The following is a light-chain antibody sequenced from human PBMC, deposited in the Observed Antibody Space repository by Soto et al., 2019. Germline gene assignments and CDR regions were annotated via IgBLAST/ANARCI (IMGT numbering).Light chain of an antibody. J-gene: IGLJ1*01. CDR3: ETWDSNTRV. CDR1: SRHITYI. CDR2: LERSGSY. Sequence: QPVLTQSSSASASLGSSVKLTCTLSSRHITYIIAWHQQQPGKAPRYLMKLERSGSYNKGSGAPDRFSGSSSGADRYLTISNLQSEDEDDYYCETWDSNTRVFGTGTKVTV. V-gene: IGLV4-60*03.